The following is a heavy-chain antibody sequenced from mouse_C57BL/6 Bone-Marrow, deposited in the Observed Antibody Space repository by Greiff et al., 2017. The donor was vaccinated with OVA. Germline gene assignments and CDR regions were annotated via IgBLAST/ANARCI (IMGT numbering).Heavy chain of an antibody. CDR3: ARWDYYGSSLDY. Sequence: QVQLQQPGAELVMPGASVKLSCKASGYTFTSYWMHSVKQRPGQGLEWIGEIDPSDSYTNYNQKFKGKSTLTVDKSSSTAYMQLSSLTSEDSAVYYCARWDYYGSSLDYWGQGTTLTVSS. D-gene: IGHD1-1*01. CDR1: GYTFTSYW. CDR2: IDPSDSYT. J-gene: IGHJ2*01. V-gene: IGHV1-69*01.